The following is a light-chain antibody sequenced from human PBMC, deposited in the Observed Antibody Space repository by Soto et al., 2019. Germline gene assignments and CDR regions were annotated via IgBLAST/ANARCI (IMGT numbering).Light chain of an antibody. V-gene: IGLV2-14*01. CDR2: EVS. CDR1: SSDVGGYNY. Sequence: QSALTQPASVSGSHGQSITISCTGTSSDVGGYNYVSWYQQHPGKAPKLMIYEVSNRPSGVSNRFSGSKSGNTASLTISGLQAEDEADYYCSSYTSSSRYVFGTGTKLTVL. CDR3: SSYTSSSRYV. J-gene: IGLJ1*01.